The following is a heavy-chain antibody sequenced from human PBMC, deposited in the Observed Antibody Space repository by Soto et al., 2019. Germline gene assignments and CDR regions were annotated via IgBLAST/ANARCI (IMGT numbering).Heavy chain of an antibody. V-gene: IGHV3-21*04. CDR2: ISSSSSYI. CDR3: AKVSSSWYAGFFDL. Sequence: PGGSLRLSCAASGFTFSSYSMNWVRQAPGEGLEWVSSISSSSSYIYYADSVKGRFTISRDNAKNSLYLQMKTLRAEDTAVYYCAKVSSSWYAGFFDLWGQGTPVTVSS. CDR1: GFTFSSYS. J-gene: IGHJ4*02. D-gene: IGHD6-13*01.